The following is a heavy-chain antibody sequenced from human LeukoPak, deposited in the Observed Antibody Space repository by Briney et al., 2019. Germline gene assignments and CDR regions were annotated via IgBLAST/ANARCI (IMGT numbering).Heavy chain of an antibody. V-gene: IGHV1-69*13. J-gene: IGHJ4*02. CDR1: GGTFSIYA. D-gene: IGHD3-10*01. CDR2: IIPLFGTA. CDR3: AREWAGYGSGSYYYY. Sequence: GASVKVSCKASGGTFSIYAISWVQQAPGQGPEWMGGIIPLFGTANYAQKFLGRVIITADESTSTTYMYLSSLKSEDTAVYYCAREWAGYGSGSYYYYWGQGTLVTVSS.